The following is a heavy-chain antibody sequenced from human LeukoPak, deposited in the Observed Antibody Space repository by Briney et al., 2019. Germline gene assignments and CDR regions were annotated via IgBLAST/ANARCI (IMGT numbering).Heavy chain of an antibody. CDR2: INHSGST. CDR3: ACSSTNYYYYGMDV. CDR1: GGSFSGYY. D-gene: IGHD2-2*01. J-gene: IGHJ6*02. V-gene: IGHV4-34*01. Sequence: PSETLSLTCAVYGGSFSGYYWSWIRQPPGKGLEWIGEINHSGSTNYNPSLKSRVTISVDTSKNQFFLKLSSVTAADTAVYYCACSSTNYYYYGMDVWGQGTTVTVSS.